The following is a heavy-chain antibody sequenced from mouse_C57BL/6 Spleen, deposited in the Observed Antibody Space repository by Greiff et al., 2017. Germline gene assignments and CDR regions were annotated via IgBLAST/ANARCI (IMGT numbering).Heavy chain of an antibody. J-gene: IGHJ1*03. Sequence: EVKLVESGGGLVKPGGSLKLSCAASGFTFSSYAMSWVRQTPEKRLEWVATISDGGSYTYYPDNVKGRFTISRDNAKNNLYLQMSHLKSEDTAMYYCARDKDWGLVYWYFDVWGTGTTVTVSS. CDR1: GFTFSSYA. D-gene: IGHD4-1*01. V-gene: IGHV5-4*01. CDR3: ARDKDWGLVYWYFDV. CDR2: ISDGGSYT.